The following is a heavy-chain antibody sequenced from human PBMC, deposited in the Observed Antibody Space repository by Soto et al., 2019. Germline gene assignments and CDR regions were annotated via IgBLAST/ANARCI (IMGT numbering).Heavy chain of an antibody. CDR1: GFTFSSYW. CDR3: ARDHVMGGFQFDP. Sequence: GGSLRLSCAASGFTFSSYWMSWVRQAPGKGLEWVANIKQDGSEKYYVDSVKGRFTISRDNAKNSLYLQMNSLRAEDTAVYYCARDHVMGGFQFDPWGQGTLVTVSS. CDR2: IKQDGSEK. D-gene: IGHD1-26*01. V-gene: IGHV3-7*01. J-gene: IGHJ5*02.